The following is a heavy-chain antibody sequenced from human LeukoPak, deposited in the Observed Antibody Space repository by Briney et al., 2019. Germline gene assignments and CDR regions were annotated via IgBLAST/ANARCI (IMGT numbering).Heavy chain of an antibody. CDR2: ISSSSNTI. V-gene: IGHV3-48*04. CDR3: ARDEVYGEQYYFDY. CDR1: GFTFSSYS. J-gene: IGHJ4*02. Sequence: PGGSLRLSCAASGFTFSSYSMNWVRQAPGKGLEWVSYISSSSNTIYYAGSVKGRFTISRDNAKNSLYLQMNSLRAEDTAVYYCARDEVYGEQYYFDYWGQGTLVTVSS. D-gene: IGHD4/OR15-4a*01.